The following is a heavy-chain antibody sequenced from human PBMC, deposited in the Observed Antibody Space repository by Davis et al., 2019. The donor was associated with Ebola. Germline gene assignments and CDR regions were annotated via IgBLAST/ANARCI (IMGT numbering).Heavy chain of an antibody. CDR1: GFTLSSNW. CDR2: INSDGSIT. Sequence: PGGSLRLSCAASGFTLSSNWMHWVRQAPGKGLVWVSRINSDGSITNYADSVKGRFIISRDNAKNSLYLQMNSLRAEDTAVYYCARDRGNWNYYYYGMDVWGQGTTVTVSS. D-gene: IGHD1-20*01. CDR3: ARDRGNWNYYYYGMDV. J-gene: IGHJ6*02. V-gene: IGHV3-74*01.